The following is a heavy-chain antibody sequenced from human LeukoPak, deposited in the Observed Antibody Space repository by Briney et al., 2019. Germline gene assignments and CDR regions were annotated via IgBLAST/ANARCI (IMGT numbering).Heavy chain of an antibody. CDR1: GYTLTDYY. CDR3: ARDRPGYDSSGYYYAPGREAFDI. CDR2: INPHSGGT. V-gene: IGHV1-2*02. D-gene: IGHD3-22*01. Sequence: ASVKVSCKASGYTLTDYYIHWVRQAPGQGLEWMGWINPHSGGTNYAQKFQGRVTMTRDTSISTAYMELSRLRSDDKAVYYCARDRPGYDSSGYYYAPGREAFDIWGQGTMVTVSS. J-gene: IGHJ3*02.